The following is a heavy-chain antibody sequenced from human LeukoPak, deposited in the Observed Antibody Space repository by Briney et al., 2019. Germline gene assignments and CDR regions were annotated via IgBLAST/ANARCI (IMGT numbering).Heavy chain of an antibody. V-gene: IGHV4-61*01. Sequence: SETLSLTCTVSGYSISSGYYWNWIRQPPGKGLEWIGYIYYTGNTNYNPSLKSRVTISVDTSKNQFSLKLSSVTAADTAVYYCARDRLQLQSWGQGTLVTVSS. J-gene: IGHJ5*02. CDR3: ARDRLQLQS. CDR1: GYSISSGYY. D-gene: IGHD1-1*01. CDR2: IYYTGNT.